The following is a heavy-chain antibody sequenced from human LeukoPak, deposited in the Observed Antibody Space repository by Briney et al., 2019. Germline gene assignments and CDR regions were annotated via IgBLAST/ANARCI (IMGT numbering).Heavy chain of an antibody. CDR3: ARGGDRSFDY. Sequence: TASETLPLTCAVSGVSISSNLWWTWVRQPPGKGLEWIAEIHHSGSINYNPSLKSRVTISVDKAKNQFSLNLNSVTAADTAVYYCARGGDRSFDYWGQGTLVTVSS. CDR2: IHHSGSI. V-gene: IGHV4-4*02. CDR1: GVSISSNLW. D-gene: IGHD3-10*01. J-gene: IGHJ4*02.